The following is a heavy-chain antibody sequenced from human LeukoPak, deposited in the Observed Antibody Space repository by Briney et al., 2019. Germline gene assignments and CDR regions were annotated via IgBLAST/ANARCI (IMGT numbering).Heavy chain of an antibody. CDR2: IYSGGST. CDR3: ARDEITMVRGVYYYYGMDV. J-gene: IGHJ6*02. D-gene: IGHD3-10*01. V-gene: IGHV3-53*01. CDR1: GFTVSSNY. Sequence: GGSLRLSCAASGFTVSSNYMSSVRQAPGKGLEWVSVIYSGGSTYYADSVKGRFTISRDNSKNTLYLQMNSLRAEDTAVYYCARDEITMVRGVYYYYGMDVWGQGTTVTVSS.